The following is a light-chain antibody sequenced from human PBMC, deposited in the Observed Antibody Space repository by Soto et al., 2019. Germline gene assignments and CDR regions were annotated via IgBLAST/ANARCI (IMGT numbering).Light chain of an antibody. V-gene: IGKV3-11*01. CDR3: QQHGSSPIT. CDR1: QSVSSY. J-gene: IGKJ5*01. CDR2: DAS. Sequence: EIVLTPSPATLSLSPGERATLSCRASQSVSSYLAWYQQKPGQAPRLLIYDASNRATGIPARFSGSGSGTDFTLTISSLEPEDFAVYYCQQHGSSPITFGQGTRLEIK.